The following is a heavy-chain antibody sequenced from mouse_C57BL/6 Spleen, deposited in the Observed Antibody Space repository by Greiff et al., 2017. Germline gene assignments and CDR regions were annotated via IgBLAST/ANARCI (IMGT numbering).Heavy chain of an antibody. CDR1: GYTFTTYP. D-gene: IGHD1-1*01. J-gene: IGHJ1*03. Sequence: QVQLKESGAELVKPGASVKMSCKASGYTFTTYPIEWMKQNHGKSLAWIGNFHPYNDDTKYNEKFKGKATLTVEKSSSTVYLELSRLTSDDSAVYYCARRNYGSSYWYFDVWGTGTTVTVSS. CDR3: ARRNYGSSYWYFDV. CDR2: FHPYNDDT. V-gene: IGHV1-47*01.